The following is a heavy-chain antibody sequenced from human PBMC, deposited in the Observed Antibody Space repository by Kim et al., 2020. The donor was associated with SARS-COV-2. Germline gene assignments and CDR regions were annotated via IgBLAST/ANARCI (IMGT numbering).Heavy chain of an antibody. CDR1: GDSVFTTSAA. CDR2: TYYRSDWNN. CDR3: ARDSNQVFDY. Sequence: SQTLSLTCAISGDSVFTTSAAWNWIRQSPSRGLEWLGRTYYRSDWNNDYAAFVKSRIIINPDTSKNHFSLHLNAVTPEDTAVYYCARDSNQVFDYWGQGTLVTVSS. J-gene: IGHJ4*02. V-gene: IGHV6-1*01.